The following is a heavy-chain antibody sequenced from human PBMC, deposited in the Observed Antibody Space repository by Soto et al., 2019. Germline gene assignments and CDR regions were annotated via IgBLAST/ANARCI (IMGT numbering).Heavy chain of an antibody. J-gene: IGHJ4*02. CDR2: ISYDGSNK. CDR1: GFTFSSYA. Sequence: GGSLRLACAASGFTFSSYAMHWVRQAPGKGLEWVAAISYDGSNKYYADSVKGRFTISRDNSKNTLYLQMNSLRAEDTAVYYCARSRSGSRQNSFDYWGQGTLVTVSS. V-gene: IGHV3-30-3*01. D-gene: IGHD1-26*01. CDR3: ARSRSGSRQNSFDY.